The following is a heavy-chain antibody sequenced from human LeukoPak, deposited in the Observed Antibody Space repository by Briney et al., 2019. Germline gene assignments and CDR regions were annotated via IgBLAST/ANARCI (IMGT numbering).Heavy chain of an antibody. V-gene: IGHV3-33*01. Sequence: GGSLRLSCAASGFTFSSYGMHWVRQAPGKGLEWVAVIWYDGSKKYYADSVKGRFTISRDNSKNTLYLQMNSLRAEDTAVYYCARLWGDATIFDLWGQGTLVTVSS. D-gene: IGHD5-12*01. CDR3: ARLWGDATIFDL. CDR2: IWYDGSKK. CDR1: GFTFSSYG. J-gene: IGHJ4*02.